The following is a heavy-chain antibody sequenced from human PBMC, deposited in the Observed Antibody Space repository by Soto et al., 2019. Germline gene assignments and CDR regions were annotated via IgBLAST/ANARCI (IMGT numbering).Heavy chain of an antibody. CDR2: IKHSGST. J-gene: IGHJ4*02. CDR3: ARVVVVVPAAYICLDY. Sequence: QVQLQQWGAGLLKPSETLSLTCAVYGGSFSGYYWSWIRQPPGKGREWIGEIKHSGSTNYNPSLISRVTISVATSKNQFSMKLSSVTAADTDVYYFARVVVVVPAAYICLDYWGQGTLVTVSS. D-gene: IGHD2-2*01. CDR1: GGSFSGYY. V-gene: IGHV4-34*01.